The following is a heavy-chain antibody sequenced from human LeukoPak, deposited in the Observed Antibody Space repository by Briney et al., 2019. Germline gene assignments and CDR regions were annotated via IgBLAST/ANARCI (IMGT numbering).Heavy chain of an antibody. J-gene: IGHJ4*02. CDR2: INQGGSEK. CDR1: GFTFGTYW. Sequence: GGSLRLSCAPSGFTFGTYWMGWVRQAPGKGPEWLANINQGGSEKYYVDSVKGRFTISRDNAKNSLFLQMNSLRAEDTAVYYCARDVGDLWGQGTLVTVSS. CDR3: ARDVGDL. D-gene: IGHD2-21*02. V-gene: IGHV3-7*01.